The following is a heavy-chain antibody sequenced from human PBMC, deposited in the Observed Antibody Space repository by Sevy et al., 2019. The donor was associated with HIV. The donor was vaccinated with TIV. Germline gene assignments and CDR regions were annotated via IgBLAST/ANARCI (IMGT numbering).Heavy chain of an antibody. D-gene: IGHD2-21*02. CDR2: ISGSGSTI. V-gene: IGHV3-11*04. Sequence: GGSLRLSCVGFGFTSSDYYMSWIRQAPGKGLEWVSYISGSGSTIDYADSVKGRFTISRDDSKNTLYLQMDSLRAEDTAVYYCARESGSDWYLDSWGQGTLVTVSS. J-gene: IGHJ4*02. CDR1: GFTSSDYY. CDR3: ARESGSDWYLDS.